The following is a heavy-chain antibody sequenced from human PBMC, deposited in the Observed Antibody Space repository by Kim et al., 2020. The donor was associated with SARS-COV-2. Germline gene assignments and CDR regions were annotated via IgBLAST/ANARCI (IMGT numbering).Heavy chain of an antibody. CDR1: GFTFTGHA. D-gene: IGHD6-19*01. Sequence: GGSLRLSCTTSGFTFTGHAMSWVRQAPGKGLEWVSSIDGSDGTTYYVDSVKARFSISRDDSKNTLYLHMSALRAADTATYYCPNGGWGWISAYWGQGTL. V-gene: IGHV3-23*01. J-gene: IGHJ4*02. CDR3: PNGGWGWISAY. CDR2: IDGSDGTT.